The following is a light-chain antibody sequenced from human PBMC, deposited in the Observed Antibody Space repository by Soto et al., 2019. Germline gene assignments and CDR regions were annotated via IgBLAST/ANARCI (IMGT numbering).Light chain of an antibody. CDR3: QQYVTTPRT. Sequence: EIVLTQSPGILSLSPGARATLSCRASQTVAYTSLAWYQQRPGQAPRLLIYGTSTRATGTPDRFIGSGSGTAFTLPISRLEPEDFAEYYCQQYVTTPRTFGQGTKVE. V-gene: IGKV3-20*01. J-gene: IGKJ1*01. CDR1: QTVAYTS. CDR2: GTS.